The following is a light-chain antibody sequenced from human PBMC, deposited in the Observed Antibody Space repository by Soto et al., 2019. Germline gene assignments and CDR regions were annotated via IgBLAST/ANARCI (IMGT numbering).Light chain of an antibody. Sequence: TQPASVSGSPGQSITISCTGTSSDVGNYNLVSWYQQYPGKAPKLMIYEGGKRPSGVSNRFSGSKSGNTASLTISGLQAEDEADYYCCSFALRSTLIFGGGTKLTVL. J-gene: IGLJ2*01. CDR2: EGG. CDR3: CSFALRSTLI. CDR1: SSDVGNYNL. V-gene: IGLV2-23*01.